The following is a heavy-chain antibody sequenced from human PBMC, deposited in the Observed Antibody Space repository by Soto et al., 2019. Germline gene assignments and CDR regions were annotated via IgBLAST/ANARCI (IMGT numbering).Heavy chain of an antibody. CDR1: GFTFSSYS. CDR2: ISSSSIYM. D-gene: IGHD5-18*01. V-gene: IGHV3-21*01. CDR3: ARDRGYNYGYAFDI. J-gene: IGHJ3*02. Sequence: EVQLVESGGGLVKPGGSLRLSCAASGFTFSSYSMNWVRQAPGKGLEWVSSISSSSIYMYYADSVKGRFTISRDNAKNSLYLQMNSLRAEDTAVYYCARDRGYNYGYAFDIWSQGTMVTVSS.